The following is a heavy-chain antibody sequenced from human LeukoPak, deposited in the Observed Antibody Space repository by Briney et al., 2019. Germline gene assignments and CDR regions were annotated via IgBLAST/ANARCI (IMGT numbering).Heavy chain of an antibody. CDR3: AKDRLVSGYALYFDY. CDR1: GFTFSSYG. Sequence: PGGTLRLSCAASGFTFSSYGMSWVRQAPGKGLEWVSAISGSGGSTYYADSVKGRFTISRDNSKNTLYLQMNSLRAEDTAVYYCAKDRLVSGYALYFDYWGQGTLVTVSS. V-gene: IGHV3-23*01. D-gene: IGHD5-12*01. J-gene: IGHJ4*02. CDR2: ISGSGGST.